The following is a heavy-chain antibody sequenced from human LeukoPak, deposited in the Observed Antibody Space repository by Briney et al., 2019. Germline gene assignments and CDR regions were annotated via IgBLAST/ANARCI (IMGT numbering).Heavy chain of an antibody. CDR1: GGSISSSSYY. D-gene: IGHD2-15*01. V-gene: IGHV4-39*01. J-gene: IGHJ4*02. CDR2: IYYSGST. Sequence: SETLSLTCTVSGGSISSSSYYWGWIRQPPGKGLEWIGSIYYSGSTYYNPSLKSRVTISVDTSKNQFSLKLSSVTAADTAVYYCARHIYGRVEADFDYWGQGTLVTVSS. CDR3: ARHIYGRVEADFDY.